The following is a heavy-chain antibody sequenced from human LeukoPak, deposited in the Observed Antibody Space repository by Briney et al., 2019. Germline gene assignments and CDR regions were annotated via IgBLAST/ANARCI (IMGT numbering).Heavy chain of an antibody. D-gene: IGHD6-19*01. J-gene: IGHJ5*02. CDR1: GGSFSGYY. Sequence: TSETLSLTCAVYGGSFSGYYWSWIRQPPGKGLEWIGEINHSGSTNYNPPLKSRVTISVDTSKNQFSLKLSSVTAADTAVYYCARIGGWSTPRWFDPWGQGTLVTVSS. CDR2: INHSGST. CDR3: ARIGGWSTPRWFDP. V-gene: IGHV4-34*01.